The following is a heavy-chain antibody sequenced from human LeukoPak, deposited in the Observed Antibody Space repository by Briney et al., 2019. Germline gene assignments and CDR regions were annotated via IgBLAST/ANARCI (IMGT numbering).Heavy chain of an antibody. Sequence: PGGSLRLSCAASGFMFDDYGTSWVRQAPGKGLEWVSGINWNAGSTGYADSVRGRFTISRDNAKNSLFLQMNSLRAEDTALYYCARARGSGPYDAFDIWGQGTMVTVSS. CDR3: ARARGSGPYDAFDI. CDR1: GFMFDDYG. CDR2: INWNAGST. J-gene: IGHJ3*02. D-gene: IGHD6-19*01. V-gene: IGHV3-20*04.